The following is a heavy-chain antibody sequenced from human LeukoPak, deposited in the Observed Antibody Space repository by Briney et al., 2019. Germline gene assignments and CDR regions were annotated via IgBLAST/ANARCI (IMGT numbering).Heavy chain of an antibody. D-gene: IGHD1-1*01. V-gene: IGHV3-30*18. Sequence: GGSLRLSCRASRFSFSDYDMHWVRQAPGKRLEWVAVISYDGSRKHYGDSVKGRFTISRDNSESTLFLQMNSLRTDDTSVYFCAKYAYNWNAPDGFDMWGQGTMVIVSS. CDR2: ISYDGSRK. CDR1: RFSFSDYD. CDR3: AKYAYNWNAPDGFDM. J-gene: IGHJ3*02.